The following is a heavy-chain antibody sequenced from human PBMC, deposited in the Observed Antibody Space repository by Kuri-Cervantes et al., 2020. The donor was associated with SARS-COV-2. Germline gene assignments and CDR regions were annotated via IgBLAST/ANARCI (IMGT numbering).Heavy chain of an antibody. V-gene: IGHV3-74*01. J-gene: IGHJ6*02. CDR1: GFTFSGHE. Sequence: GGSLRLSCAASGFTFSGHEIHWVRQAPGKGLEWVSPINPDGSYTNNADSVKGRFTLSRDNAKNMLFLKMNSLRAEDTAVYYCARALYSGSWSVLYYYGMDVWGQGTTVTVSS. CDR3: ARALYSGSWSVLYYYGMDV. D-gene: IGHD6-13*01. CDR2: INPDGSYT.